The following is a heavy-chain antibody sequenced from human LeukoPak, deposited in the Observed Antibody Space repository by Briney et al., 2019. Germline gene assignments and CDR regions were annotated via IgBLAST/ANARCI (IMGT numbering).Heavy chain of an antibody. CDR3: AKVEGTIFGVNWFDP. J-gene: IGHJ5*02. Sequence: GGSLRLSCAASGITFSSYSMNWVRQAPGKGLEWVSSISSSSSYKYYADSVKGRFTVSRDNAKNSLYLQMNSLRAEDTAVYYCAKVEGTIFGVNWFDPWGQGTLVTVSS. CDR2: ISSSSSYK. D-gene: IGHD3-3*01. V-gene: IGHV3-21*01. CDR1: GITFSSYS.